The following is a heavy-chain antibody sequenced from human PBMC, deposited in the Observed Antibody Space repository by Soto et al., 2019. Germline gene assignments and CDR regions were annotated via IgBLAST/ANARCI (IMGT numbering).Heavy chain of an antibody. V-gene: IGHV4-4*07. CDR1: GGSISNYY. CDR3: ARATYYFDS. J-gene: IGHJ4*02. Sequence: SETLSLTCTVSGGSISNYYWNWIRQPAGKGLDWIGRIHTDGSTNYNPSLKSRVTMSVDSSKNQFSLKLSSVTAADTAVYYCARATYYFDSWGQGTLVTVSS. CDR2: IHTDGST.